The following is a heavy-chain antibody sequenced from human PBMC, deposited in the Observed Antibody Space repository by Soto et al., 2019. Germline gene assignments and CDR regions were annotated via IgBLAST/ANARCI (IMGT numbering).Heavy chain of an antibody. D-gene: IGHD5-12*01. Sequence: QITLKESGPTLVKPTQTLTLTCTFSGFSLSTSGVGVGWLRQPPGKALEWLALIYWDDDKRYSPSLKSRLTITKDTSKNQVVLTMANMDPVDTATYYCAHRDGYNDAFDFWGQGTVVTVSS. CDR1: GFSLSTSGVG. CDR2: IYWDDDK. V-gene: IGHV2-5*02. J-gene: IGHJ3*01. CDR3: AHRDGYNDAFDF.